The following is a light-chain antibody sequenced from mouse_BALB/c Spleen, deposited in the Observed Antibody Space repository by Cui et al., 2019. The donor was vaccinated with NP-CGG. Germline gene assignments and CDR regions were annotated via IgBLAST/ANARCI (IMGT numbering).Light chain of an antibody. Sequence: QSVLSQSQAILSASLGEQVTMTCRASSSVSYMHWYQQKPGSSPKPCIYATCKLACGVPARFSGSGSGTSYSLTISRVEAEDAATYYCQQWSSNPPTFGSGTKLEIK. V-gene: IGKV4-72*01. CDR2: ATC. CDR1: SSVSY. J-gene: IGKJ4*01. CDR3: QQWSSNPPT.